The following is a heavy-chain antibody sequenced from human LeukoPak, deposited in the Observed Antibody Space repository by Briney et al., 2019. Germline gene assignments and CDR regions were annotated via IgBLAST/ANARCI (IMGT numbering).Heavy chain of an antibody. V-gene: IGHV1-2*06. CDR3: ARVPLRYFDWLSDY. J-gene: IGHJ4*02. Sequence: ASVKVSCKASGYTFTGYYMHWVRQAPGQGLESMGRINPNSGGTNYAQKFQGRVTMTRDTSISTAYMELSRLRSDDTAVYYCARVPLRYFDWLSDYWGQGTLVTVSS. CDR1: GYTFTGYY. CDR2: INPNSGGT. D-gene: IGHD3-9*01.